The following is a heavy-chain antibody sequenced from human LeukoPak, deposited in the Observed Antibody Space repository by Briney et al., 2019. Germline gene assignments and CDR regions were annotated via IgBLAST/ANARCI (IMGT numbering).Heavy chain of an antibody. Sequence: GGSLRLSCTASGFTFGDYAMSWFRRAPGKGLEWVGFIRSKAYGGTTEYAASVKGRFTISRDDSKSIAYLQMNSLKTEDTAVYYCTRVLMGSGWYRYWGQGTLVTVSS. V-gene: IGHV3-49*03. CDR3: TRVLMGSGWYRY. CDR1: GFTFGDYA. CDR2: IRSKAYGGTT. D-gene: IGHD6-19*01. J-gene: IGHJ4*02.